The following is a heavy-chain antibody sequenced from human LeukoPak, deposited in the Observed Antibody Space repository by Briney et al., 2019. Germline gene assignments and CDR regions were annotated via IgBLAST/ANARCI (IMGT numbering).Heavy chain of an antibody. CDR2: FIGSGGST. V-gene: IGHV3-23*01. J-gene: IGHJ4*02. Sequence: GGSLRLSCAASGFIFSSYAMSWVRQAPGKGLNGFSTFIGSGGSTYYADSVKGRFTISGDNSKSTVYLQMNGLRAEDTAVYYCAKDRSCTNDVCHGDFDYWGQGTLVTVSS. CDR3: AKDRSCTNDVCHGDFDY. D-gene: IGHD2-8*01. CDR1: GFIFSSYA.